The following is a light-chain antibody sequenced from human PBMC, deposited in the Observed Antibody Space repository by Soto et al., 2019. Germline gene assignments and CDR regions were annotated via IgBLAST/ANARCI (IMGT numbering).Light chain of an antibody. CDR3: LQYINYPWT. CDR2: DAS. J-gene: IGKJ1*01. CDR1: QSISSW. Sequence: DIHLTESPSTLSASVGDRVTITCRASQSISSWLAWYQQKPGKAPKLLIYDASNLQSGVPPRFSGSGSGTDFTLAISSLQPEDSATYYCLQYINYPWTFGQGTKVDIK. V-gene: IGKV1-5*01.